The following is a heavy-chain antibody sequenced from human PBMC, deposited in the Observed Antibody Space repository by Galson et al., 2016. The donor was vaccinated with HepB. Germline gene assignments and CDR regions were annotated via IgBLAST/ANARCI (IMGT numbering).Heavy chain of an antibody. Sequence: SLRLSCAASGFTVISNYMTWVRQAPGKGLEWVSVVYSGGSTYYADSVKGRFTISRDNAKNTLYLQMNSLRAEDTAIYYCARDAGYCGMDFWGQGTTVTVSS. CDR2: VYSGGST. CDR3: ARDAGYCGMDF. CDR1: GFTVISNY. J-gene: IGHJ6*02. V-gene: IGHV3-53*01.